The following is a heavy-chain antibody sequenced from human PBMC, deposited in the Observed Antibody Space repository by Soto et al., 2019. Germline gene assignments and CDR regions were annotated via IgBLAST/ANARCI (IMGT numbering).Heavy chain of an antibody. CDR3: ARELASGN. CDR1: GFTLSNNG. J-gene: IGHJ4*02. CDR2: ISRDGNTK. V-gene: IGHV3-30*03. D-gene: IGHD3-10*01. Sequence: QVQLVESGGGVVQPGRSLRLSCAASGFTLSNNGMHWVRQAPGKGLEWVAVISRDGNTKFYADSVKGRFAISKDNSENTLYLQMNSLRLEDTAVYFCARELASGNWGQGTLATVSS.